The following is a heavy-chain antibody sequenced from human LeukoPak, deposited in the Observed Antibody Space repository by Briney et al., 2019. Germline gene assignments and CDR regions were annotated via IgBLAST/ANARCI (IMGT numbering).Heavy chain of an antibody. J-gene: IGHJ4*02. CDR2: ISDDFGT. Sequence: PGGSLRLSCAASGFTFSRYAVSYLRQAPGKGLEWVAAISDDFGTYHADSVKGRFTISRDNSRNTLYLQMTSLRAEDTAVYYSARGNSGHCSGATCYALDYWGQGTLVTVSS. CDR1: GFTFSRYA. CDR3: ARGNSGHCSGATCYALDY. V-gene: IGHV3-23*01. D-gene: IGHD2-2*01.